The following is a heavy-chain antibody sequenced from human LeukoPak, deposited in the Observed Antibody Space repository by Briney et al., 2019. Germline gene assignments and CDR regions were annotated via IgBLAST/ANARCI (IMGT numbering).Heavy chain of an antibody. V-gene: IGHV1-8*02. D-gene: IGHD2-15*01. J-gene: IGHJ4*02. CDR2: MNPNSGNT. Sequence: ASVKVSCKASGGTFSSYDINWVRQATGQGLEWMGWMNPNSGNTGYAQKFQGRVTMTRNTSISTAYMELSSLRSEDTAVYYCARDDEAYCSGGSCYPSYWGQGTLVTVSS. CDR1: GGTFSSYD. CDR3: ARDDEAYCSGGSCYPSY.